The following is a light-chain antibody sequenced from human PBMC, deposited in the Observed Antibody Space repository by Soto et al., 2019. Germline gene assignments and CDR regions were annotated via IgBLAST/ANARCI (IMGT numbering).Light chain of an antibody. J-gene: IGKJ2*01. CDR3: QQYDTSPPLYT. CDR2: RAS. V-gene: IGKV3-20*01. CDR1: QTVDSTY. Sequence: EVVLTQSPGTLSLSPGERATLSCRASQTVDSTYLAWYQQKPGQAPRLLIYRASSRAAGVPDRFSGSGSGTDFTLTIGKLDPEDFAVYYCQQYDTSPPLYTFGQGTKREIK.